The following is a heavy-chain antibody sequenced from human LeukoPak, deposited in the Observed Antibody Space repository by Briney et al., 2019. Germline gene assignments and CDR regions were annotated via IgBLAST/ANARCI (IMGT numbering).Heavy chain of an antibody. Sequence: GGSLRLSCAASGFTLSSCGMHWVRQAPGKGLEWVAVIWYDGSNKHYADSVKGRFTIPRDNSKNTLYLQMSNLRAEDTAVYYCAKALSGSYPDYFDYWGQGTLVTVSS. D-gene: IGHD1-26*01. CDR3: AKALSGSYPDYFDY. CDR2: IWYDGSNK. V-gene: IGHV3-33*06. CDR1: GFTLSSCG. J-gene: IGHJ4*02.